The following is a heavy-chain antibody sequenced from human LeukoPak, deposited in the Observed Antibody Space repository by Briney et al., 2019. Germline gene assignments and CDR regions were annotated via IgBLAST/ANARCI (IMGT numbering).Heavy chain of an antibody. CDR1: GGSISGYY. D-gene: IGHD2-21*02. CDR2: IYYSGST. J-gene: IGHJ3*02. Sequence: PSETLSLTCTVSGGSISGYYWSWIRQSPGKGLGWIGYIYYSGSTNYNPSLKSRVTISVDTSKNQFSLKLSSVTAADTAVYYSARDSTSSYCGGDCYAFDIWGQGTMVTVSS. V-gene: IGHV4-59*01. CDR3: ARDSTSSYCGGDCYAFDI.